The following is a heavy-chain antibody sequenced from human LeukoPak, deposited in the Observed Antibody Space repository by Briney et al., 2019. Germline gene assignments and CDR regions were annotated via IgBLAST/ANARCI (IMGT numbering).Heavy chain of an antibody. Sequence: SETLSLTCAVSGGSFSGYYWYCIRQPPGKGLEWIGEINHGESTNYNPSLKSRATLSVDTSKNQFSLKLTSVTAADTAVYYCARGRTYYYDTSGYYPSIYYGMDVWGQGTTVIVPS. CDR3: ARGRTYYYDTSGYYPSIYYGMDV. CDR1: GGSFSGYY. D-gene: IGHD3-22*01. V-gene: IGHV4-34*01. J-gene: IGHJ6*02. CDR2: INHGEST.